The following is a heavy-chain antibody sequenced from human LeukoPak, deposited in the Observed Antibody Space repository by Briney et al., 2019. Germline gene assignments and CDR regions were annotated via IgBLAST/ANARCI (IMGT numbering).Heavy chain of an antibody. CDR2: IKSKTDGGTT. J-gene: IGHJ3*02. Sequence: GGSLRLSCAASGFTFSNAWMNWVRQAPGKGLEWVGRIKSKTDGGTTDYAAPVKGRFTISRDDSKNTLYLQMNSLKTEDTAVYYCTTDYYDSSGYFGLHDAFDIWGQGTVVTVSS. CDR1: GFTFSNAW. CDR3: TTDYYDSSGYFGLHDAFDI. V-gene: IGHV3-15*07. D-gene: IGHD3-22*01.